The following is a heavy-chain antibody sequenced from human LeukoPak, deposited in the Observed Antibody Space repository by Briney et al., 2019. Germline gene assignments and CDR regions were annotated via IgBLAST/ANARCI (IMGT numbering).Heavy chain of an antibody. CDR2: INWNGGST. D-gene: IGHD2-8*01. CDR3: ARERGVYAILEGFDY. Sequence: PGGSLRLSCAASGFTFDDYGMSWVRQAPGKGLESVSGINWNGGSTGYADSVKGRFTISRDNAKNSLYLQMNSLRAEDTAVYYCARERGVYAILEGFDYWGQGTLVTVSS. V-gene: IGHV3-20*04. CDR1: GFTFDDYG. J-gene: IGHJ4*02.